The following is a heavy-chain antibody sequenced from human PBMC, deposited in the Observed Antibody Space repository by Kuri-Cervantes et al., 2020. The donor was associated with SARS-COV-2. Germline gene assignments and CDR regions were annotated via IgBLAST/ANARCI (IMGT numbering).Heavy chain of an antibody. CDR2: IWYDGSNK. CDR3: ARACSSTSCYFSEFDY. J-gene: IGHJ4*02. CDR1: GFTFSSYG. Sequence: LSLTCAASGFTFSSYGMHWVRQAPGKGLEWVAVIWYDGSNKYYADSVKGRFTISRDNSKNTLYLQMNSLRAEDTAVYYCARACSSTSCYFSEFDYWGQGTLVTVSS. V-gene: IGHV3-33*01. D-gene: IGHD2-2*01.